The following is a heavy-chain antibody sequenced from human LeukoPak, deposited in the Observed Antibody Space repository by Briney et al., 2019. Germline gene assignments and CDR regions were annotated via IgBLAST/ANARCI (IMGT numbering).Heavy chain of an antibody. J-gene: IGHJ6*02. CDR2: INHSGST. V-gene: IGHV4-34*01. CDR1: GGSFSGYY. CDR3: ARGLDFWSGYNIPYYYYYGMDV. Sequence: PSETLSLTCAVYGGSFSGYYWSWIRQPPGKGLEWIGEINHSGSTNYNPSLKSRVTISVDTSKNQFSLKLSSVTAADTAVYYCARGLDFWSGYNIPYYYYYGMDVWGQGTTVTVS. D-gene: IGHD3-3*01.